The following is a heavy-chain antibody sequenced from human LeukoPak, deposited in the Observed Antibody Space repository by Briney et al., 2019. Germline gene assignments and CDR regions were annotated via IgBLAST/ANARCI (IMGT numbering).Heavy chain of an antibody. V-gene: IGHV4-39*07. D-gene: IGHD3-3*01. Sequence: SETLSLTCTVSGGSISSSSYYWGWIRQPPGKGLEWIGSIYYSGSTYYNPSLKSRVTISVDTSKNQFSLKLSSVTAADTAVYYCARGFGYYDFWSGTVGVDYWGQGTLVTVSS. CDR1: GGSISSSSYY. CDR2: IYYSGST. J-gene: IGHJ4*02. CDR3: ARGFGYYDFWSGTVGVDY.